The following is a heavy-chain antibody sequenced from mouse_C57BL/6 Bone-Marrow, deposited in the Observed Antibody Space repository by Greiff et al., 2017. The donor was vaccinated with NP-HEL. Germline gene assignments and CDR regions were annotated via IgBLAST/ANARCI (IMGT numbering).Heavy chain of an antibody. CDR1: GYSITSGYY. Sequence: EVKLQESGPGLVKPSQSLSLTCSVTGYSITSGYYWNWIRQFPGNKLEWMGYISYDGSNNYNPSLKNRISITRDTSKNQFFLKLNSVTTEDTATYYCARGRQLRLRWFAYWGQGTLVTVSA. CDR3: ARGRQLRLRWFAY. CDR2: ISYDGSN. D-gene: IGHD3-2*02. J-gene: IGHJ3*01. V-gene: IGHV3-6*01.